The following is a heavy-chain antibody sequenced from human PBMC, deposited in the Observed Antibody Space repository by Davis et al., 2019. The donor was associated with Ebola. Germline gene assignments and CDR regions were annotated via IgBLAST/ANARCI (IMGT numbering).Heavy chain of an antibody. CDR1: GFTISSHS. CDR3: ARDRSGGAFDI. J-gene: IGHJ3*02. D-gene: IGHD1-26*01. CDR2: IRTGVIGNI. V-gene: IGHV3-48*02. Sequence: PGGSLRLSCAASGFTISSHSMNWVRQAPGKGLEWVSFIRTGVIGNIYYADSVKGRFTASRDNAKNSLYLQMNGLRDDDTAVYYCARDRSGGAFDIWGQGTMVTVSS.